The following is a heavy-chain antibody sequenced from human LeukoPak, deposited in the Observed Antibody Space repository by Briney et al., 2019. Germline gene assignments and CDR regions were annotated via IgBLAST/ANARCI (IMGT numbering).Heavy chain of an antibody. CDR2: IYYSGST. Sequence: SETLSLTCTVSGGSISSSSYYWGWIRQPPGKGLEWIGSIYYSGSTYYNPSLKSRVTISVDTSKNQFSLKLSSVTAADTAVYYCARAPYYDFWSGQYYFDYWGQGTLVTVSS. V-gene: IGHV4-39*01. J-gene: IGHJ4*02. D-gene: IGHD3-3*01. CDR3: ARAPYYDFWSGQYYFDY. CDR1: GGSISSSSYY.